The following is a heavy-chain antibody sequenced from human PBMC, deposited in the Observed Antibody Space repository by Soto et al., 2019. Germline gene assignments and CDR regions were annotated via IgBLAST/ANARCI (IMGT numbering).Heavy chain of an antibody. J-gene: IGHJ5*02. V-gene: IGHV3-30*03. D-gene: IGHD6-13*01. CDR1: GFTFSSYG. CDR2: ISYDGSNK. CDR3: APELAP. Sequence: PGGSPKLCCAASGFTFSSYGMHGVRKNTDKGLEWVAVISYDGSNKYYADSVKGRFTISRDNSKNTLYLQMNSLRAEDTAVYYCAPELAPWGQGTLVTVTS.